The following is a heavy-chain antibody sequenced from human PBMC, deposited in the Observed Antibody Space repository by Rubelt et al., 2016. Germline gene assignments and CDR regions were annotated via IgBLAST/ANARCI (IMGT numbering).Heavy chain of an antibody. V-gene: IGHV4-34*02. J-gene: IGHJ6*02. Sequence: QVQLQQWGAGLLKPSETLSLTCAVYGGSFSGYYWSWIRQPPGKGLEWIGEINHRGSTNYNPSLKSRVTISVDTSKNQFALKVSAGTAADTAVYYCARDRTPSGYDSGMDVWGQGTTVTVSS. CDR2: INHRGST. D-gene: IGHD5-12*01. CDR1: GGSFSGYY. CDR3: ARDRTPSGYDSGMDV.